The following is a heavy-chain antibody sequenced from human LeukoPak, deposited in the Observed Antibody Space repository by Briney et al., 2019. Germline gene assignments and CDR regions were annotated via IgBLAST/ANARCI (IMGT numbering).Heavy chain of an antibody. CDR1: GGSFSGYY. CDR3: AGRITIFGVVEDV. Sequence: PSETLSLTCAVYGGSFSGYYWSWIRQPPGKGLEWIGEINHSGSTNYNPSLKSRVTISVDTSKNQFSLKLSSVTAADTAVYYCAGRITIFGVVEDVWGKGTTVTVSS. CDR2: INHSGST. J-gene: IGHJ6*04. V-gene: IGHV4-34*01. D-gene: IGHD3-3*01.